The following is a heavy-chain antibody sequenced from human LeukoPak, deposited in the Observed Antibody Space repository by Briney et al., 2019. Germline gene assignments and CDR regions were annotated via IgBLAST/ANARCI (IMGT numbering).Heavy chain of an antibody. CDR3: ARLRTGYYFDY. CDR2: IYYSGST. V-gene: IGHV4-59*08. J-gene: IGHJ4*02. Sequence: SETLSLTCTVSGGSISSYYWSWIRQPPGKGVEWIGYIYYSGSTNYNPSLKSRVTISVDTSKNQFSLKLSSVTAADTAVYYCARLRTGYYFDYWGQGTLVTVSS. D-gene: IGHD7-27*01. CDR1: GGSISSYY.